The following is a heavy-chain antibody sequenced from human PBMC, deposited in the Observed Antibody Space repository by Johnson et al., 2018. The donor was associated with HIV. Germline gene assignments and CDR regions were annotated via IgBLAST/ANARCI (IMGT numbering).Heavy chain of an antibody. CDR1: GFTFSNSW. CDR3: VRDPYYYDSSDAFDI. Sequence: VRLVESGGGLVQPGGSLRLSCAASGFTFSNSWMHWVRQAPGEGLVWVSHINSDGINITYADSVKGRFTISRDNAKNTLYLQMNSLRAEDTAVYYCVRDPYYYDSSDAFDIWGQGTMVTVSS. J-gene: IGHJ3*02. D-gene: IGHD3-22*01. CDR2: INSDGINI. V-gene: IGHV3-74*01.